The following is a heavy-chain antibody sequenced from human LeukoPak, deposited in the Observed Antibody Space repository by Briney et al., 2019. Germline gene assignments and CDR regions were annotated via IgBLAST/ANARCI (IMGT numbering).Heavy chain of an antibody. J-gene: IGHJ4*02. Sequence: GGSLRLSCAASGFTFSTYSMNWVRQAPGKGLEWVSSISSSSTYIDYADSVKGRFTISRDNAKNSLYLQMNSLRAEDTAVYYCARGGAARPFDYWGQGTLVTVSS. CDR3: ARGGAARPFDY. CDR1: GFTFSTYS. CDR2: ISSSSTYI. D-gene: IGHD6-6*01. V-gene: IGHV3-21*01.